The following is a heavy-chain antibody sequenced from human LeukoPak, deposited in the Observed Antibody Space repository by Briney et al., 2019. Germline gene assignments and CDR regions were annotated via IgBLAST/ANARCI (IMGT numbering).Heavy chain of an antibody. D-gene: IGHD6-13*01. CDR1: GYTFTSYG. CDR2: INPNSGGT. CDR3: MREVGSINWYAY. Sequence: GASVKVSCKASGYTFTSYGISWVRQAPGQGLEWIGWINPNSGGTKYAQKFQGRVTMTRDTSISTAYIEVSRLRSDDTAVYYCMREVGSINWYAYWGQGTLVTVSS. V-gene: IGHV1-2*02. J-gene: IGHJ5*01.